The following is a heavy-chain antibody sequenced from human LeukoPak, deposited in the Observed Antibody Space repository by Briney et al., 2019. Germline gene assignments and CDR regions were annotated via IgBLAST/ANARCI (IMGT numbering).Heavy chain of an antibody. D-gene: IGHD1-7*01. CDR2: IYYSGST. CDR3: ARLQNYGSFDY. J-gene: IGHJ4*02. Sequence: PSQTQSLTYTVSGGSITSGGYYSTWIRQHPGKGLEWIGYIYYSGSTYYNPSLKSRFTISVDTSKNQFSLKLSSVAAADTAVYYCARLQNYGSFDYWGQGALVTVSS. V-gene: IGHV4-31*03. CDR1: GGSITSGGYY.